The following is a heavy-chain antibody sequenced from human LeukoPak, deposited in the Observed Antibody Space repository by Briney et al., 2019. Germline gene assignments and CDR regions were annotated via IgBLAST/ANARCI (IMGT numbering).Heavy chain of an antibody. Sequence: GGSLRLSCAASGFTSSTAWMSWVRQAPGKGLEWVSAISGSGGSTYYADSVKGRFTISRDDSKSTLFLQMNSLRAEDTAVYYCAKELAALLPDYWGQGTLVTVSS. CDR3: AKELAALLPDY. D-gene: IGHD6-6*01. J-gene: IGHJ4*02. CDR1: GFTSSTAW. V-gene: IGHV3-23*01. CDR2: ISGSGGST.